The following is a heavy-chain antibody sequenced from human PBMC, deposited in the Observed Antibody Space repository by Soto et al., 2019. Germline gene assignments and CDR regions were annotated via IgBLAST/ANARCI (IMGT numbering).Heavy chain of an antibody. Sequence: GGSLRLSCAASGFTFSNYAMSWVRQAPGKGLEWVSAISENGGSTYYADSVKGRFTISRDNSKSALSLQMNSLRAEDTAVYYCAKRTSVPGGHLDDYWGQGTLVTVSS. D-gene: IGHD4-17*01. J-gene: IGHJ4*01. CDR2: ISENGGST. CDR3: AKRTSVPGGHLDDY. CDR1: GFTFSNYA. V-gene: IGHV3-23*01.